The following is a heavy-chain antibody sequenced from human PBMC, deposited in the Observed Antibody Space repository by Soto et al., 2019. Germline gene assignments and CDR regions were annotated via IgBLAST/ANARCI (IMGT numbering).Heavy chain of an antibody. D-gene: IGHD3-10*01. V-gene: IGHV4-31*03. J-gene: IGHJ6*03. Sequence: QVQLQESGPGLVKPSQTLSLTCTVSGGSISSGGYYWSWIRQHPGKGLEWIGYIYYSGSTYYNPSLKSRVTISVDTSKNQFSLKLSSVTAADTAVYYCARDARFGYYYYYMDVWGKGTTVTVSS. CDR3: ARDARFGYYYYYMDV. CDR1: GGSISSGGYY. CDR2: IYYSGST.